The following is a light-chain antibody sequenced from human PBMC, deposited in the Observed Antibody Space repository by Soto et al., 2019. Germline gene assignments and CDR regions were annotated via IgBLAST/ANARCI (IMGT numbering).Light chain of an antibody. V-gene: IGKV1-5*01. Sequence: DIQMTQSPSILSASVGDRVTITCRASQSISSWLPWYQQKPGKAPKLLIYDASSLESGVPSRFSGIGSGTEFTLTITSLQPDDFATYYCQQYDSYAWTFGQGTKVEIK. CDR1: QSISSW. J-gene: IGKJ1*01. CDR2: DAS. CDR3: QQYDSYAWT.